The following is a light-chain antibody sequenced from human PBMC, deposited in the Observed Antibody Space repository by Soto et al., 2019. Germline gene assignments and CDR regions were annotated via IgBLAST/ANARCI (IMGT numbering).Light chain of an antibody. V-gene: IGKV3D-20*02. CDR1: QSVSSSY. J-gene: IGKJ5*01. Sequence: EIVLTQSPGTLSLSPGERATLSCRASQSVSSSYLAWYQQKPGQAPRLLIYGASSRATGIPDRFSGSGSRTDFTLTISSLEPEDFAVYYCQQRNDWPLTFGQGTLLEI. CDR3: QQRNDWPLT. CDR2: GAS.